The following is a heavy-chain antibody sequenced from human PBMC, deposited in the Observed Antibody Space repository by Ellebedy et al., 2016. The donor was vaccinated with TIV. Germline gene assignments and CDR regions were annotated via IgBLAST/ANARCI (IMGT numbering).Heavy chain of an antibody. D-gene: IGHD2-15*01. CDR3: ARDIQFGYYDF. V-gene: IGHV3-53*01. J-gene: IGHJ4*02. CDR1: GFPVTLNF. CDR2: IYAGGDT. Sequence: GESLKISCSASGFPVTLNFVSWVRQAPGKGLEWVSVIYAGGDTYYADSVKGRFTVSRDISKKSVYLQMNSLRADDTAVYYCARDIQFGYYDFWGQGTLVTVSS.